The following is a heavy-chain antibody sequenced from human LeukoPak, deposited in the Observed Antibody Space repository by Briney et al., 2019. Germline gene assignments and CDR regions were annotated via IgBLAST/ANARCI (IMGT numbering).Heavy chain of an antibody. D-gene: IGHD6-6*01. CDR3: ASSGSGSSPRTFDY. J-gene: IGHJ4*02. CDR1: GGSISSGGYY. V-gene: IGHV4-31*03. CDR2: IYYSGST. Sequence: SETLSLTCTVSGGSISSGGYYWSWIRQHPGKGLEWIGYIYYSGSTYYNPSLKSRVTISVDTSKNQFSLKLSSVTAADTAVYYCASSGSGSSPRTFDYWGQETLVTVSS.